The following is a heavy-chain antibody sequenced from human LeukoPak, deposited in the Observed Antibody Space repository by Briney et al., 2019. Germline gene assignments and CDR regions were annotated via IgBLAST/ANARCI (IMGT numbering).Heavy chain of an antibody. V-gene: IGHV4-39*01. CDR3: ARKSIQYEDTAMAWDY. J-gene: IGHJ4*02. CDR1: GGSISSSSYY. CDR2: IYYSGST. Sequence: SETLSLTCTVSGGSISSSSYYWGWFRQPPGKGLEWIGSIYYSGSTYYNPSLKSRVTISVDTSKNQFSLKLSSVTAADTAVYYCARKSIQYEDTAMAWDYWGQGTLVTVSS. D-gene: IGHD5-18*01.